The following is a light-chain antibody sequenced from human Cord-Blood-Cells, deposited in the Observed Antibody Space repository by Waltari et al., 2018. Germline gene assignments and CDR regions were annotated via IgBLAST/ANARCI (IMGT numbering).Light chain of an antibody. CDR3: QQIYSTPYT. J-gene: IGKJ2*01. CDR1: QSISSY. Sequence: DIQMTQSPSSLSASVGDRLTITCRASQSISSYLNWYQQKPGKAPKLLIYAASSLQSGVPSRFSGSGSGTDFTLTISSLQPEDFATYYCQQIYSTPYTFGQGTKLEIK. CDR2: AAS. V-gene: IGKV1-39*01.